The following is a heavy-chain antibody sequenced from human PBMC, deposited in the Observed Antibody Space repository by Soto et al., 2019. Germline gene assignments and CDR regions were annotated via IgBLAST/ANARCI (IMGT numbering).Heavy chain of an antibody. J-gene: IGHJ4*02. D-gene: IGHD3-9*01. CDR3: AKVTDDILTGYFDY. Sequence: QVQLVESGGGVVQPGRSMRLSCAASGFTFSNYNMHWVRQAPGKGLEWVAVIWYDGTNKYYADSVKGRFTISRDNSKNTLYLHVNNLRAEDTAVYYCAKVTDDILTGYFDYWGQGTLVTFSA. CDR2: IWYDGTNK. CDR1: GFTFSNYN. V-gene: IGHV3-33*06.